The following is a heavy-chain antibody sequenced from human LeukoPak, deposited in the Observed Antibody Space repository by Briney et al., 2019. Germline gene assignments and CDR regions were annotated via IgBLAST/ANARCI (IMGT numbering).Heavy chain of an antibody. V-gene: IGHV4-4*07. D-gene: IGHD6-6*01. CDR1: GGSIISYY. Sequence: SETLSFTCTVSGGSIISYYWSWIRQPAGKGLEWIGRIYTSGGTNYNPSLKSRVTISVDKSKNQFSLKLSSVTAADTAVYYCASTSSSGDYWGQGTLVTVSS. J-gene: IGHJ4*02. CDR3: ASTSSSGDY. CDR2: IYTSGGT.